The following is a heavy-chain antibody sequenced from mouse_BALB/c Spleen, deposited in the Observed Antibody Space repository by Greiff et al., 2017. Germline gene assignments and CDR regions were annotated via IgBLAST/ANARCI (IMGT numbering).Heavy chain of an antibody. CDR3: ARGPNWDAMDY. J-gene: IGHJ4*01. D-gene: IGHD4-1*02. CDR1: GYSITSGYY. CDR2: ISYDGSN. V-gene: IGHV3-6*02. Sequence: EVQVVESGPGLVKPSQSLSLTCSVTGYSITSGYYWNWIRQFPGNKLEWMGYISYDGSNNYNPSLKNRISITRDTSKNQFFLKLNSVTTEDTATYYCARGPNWDAMDYWGQGTSVTVSS.